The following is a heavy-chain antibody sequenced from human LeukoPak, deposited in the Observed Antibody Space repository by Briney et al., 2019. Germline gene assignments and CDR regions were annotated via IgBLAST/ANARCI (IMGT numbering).Heavy chain of an antibody. CDR2: IRSKANSYAT. CDR1: GFTFSGSA. Sequence: GGSLRLSCAAAGFTFSGSAMHWVRQASGKGLEWVGRIRSKANSYATAYAASVTGRFAISRAASKNTAYLRMDSTRAQDTAVYYGAEEGQWVGAPPGGDAFDIWGQGTMVTVSS. V-gene: IGHV3-73*01. D-gene: IGHD1-26*01. CDR3: AEEGQWVGAPPGGDAFDI. J-gene: IGHJ3*02.